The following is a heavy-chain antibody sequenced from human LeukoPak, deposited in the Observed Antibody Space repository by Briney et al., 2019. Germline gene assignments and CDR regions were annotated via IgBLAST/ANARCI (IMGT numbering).Heavy chain of an antibody. V-gene: IGHV3-23*01. CDR3: AKDGLSSRSYFFDY. CDR1: GFTFSSYA. J-gene: IGHJ4*02. D-gene: IGHD2/OR15-2a*01. Sequence: GGSLRLSCAASGFTFSSYAMSWVRQAPGKGLEWVSGISDSGRSTSYADSVKGRFAISGDNSKNTLYLQMNSLRAEDTAVYYCAKDGLSSRSYFFDYWGQGTLVTVSS. CDR2: ISDSGRST.